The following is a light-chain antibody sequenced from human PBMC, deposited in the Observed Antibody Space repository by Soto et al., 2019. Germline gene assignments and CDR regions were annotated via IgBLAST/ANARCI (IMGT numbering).Light chain of an antibody. J-gene: IGLJ1*01. CDR1: SSDVVTYNL. CDR3: YSFAGSTTFSYV. V-gene: IGLV2-23*03. Sequence: QSVLAQPASVSGSPGQSISISCTGTSSDVVTYNLVSWYQQHPGKAPTVLIYEGTKRPSGVSNRFSGSKSGNTASLTISGLQTEYEADYYCYSFAGSTTFSYVFGPGTKATVL. CDR2: EGT.